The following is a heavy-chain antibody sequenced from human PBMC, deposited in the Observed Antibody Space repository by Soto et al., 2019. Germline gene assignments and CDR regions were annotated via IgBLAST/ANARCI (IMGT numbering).Heavy chain of an antibody. Sequence: PGGSLRLSCVASGLTFGSRAMSWVRQSPGEGLEWVSTITDTGGDAKYADSVRGRFAISRDNSKNTLYLQMNSLRAEDTAVYYCAKRVGGHFDYWGQGTLVTVSS. V-gene: IGHV3-23*01. CDR2: ITDTGGDA. CDR1: GLTFGSRA. J-gene: IGHJ4*02. D-gene: IGHD2-15*01. CDR3: AKRVGGHFDY.